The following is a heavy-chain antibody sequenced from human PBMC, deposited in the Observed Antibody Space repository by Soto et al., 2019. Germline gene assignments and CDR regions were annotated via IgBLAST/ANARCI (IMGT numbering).Heavy chain of an antibody. V-gene: IGHV3-23*01. CDR1: GFTFSSYA. D-gene: IGHD2-21*02. CDR2: ISGSGGST. J-gene: IGHJ3*02. Sequence: GGALRLSCAASGFTFSSYAISWVRQAPGKGLEWVSAISGSGGSTYYADSVKGRFTISRDNSKNTLYLQMNSLRAEDTAVYYCAKGIIVVVTAHRNDAFDIWGQGTMVTV. CDR3: AKGIIVVVTAHRNDAFDI.